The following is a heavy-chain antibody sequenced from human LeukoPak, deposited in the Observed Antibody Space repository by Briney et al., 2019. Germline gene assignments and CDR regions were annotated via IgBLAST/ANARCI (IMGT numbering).Heavy chain of an antibody. D-gene: IGHD5-24*01. J-gene: IGHJ4*02. Sequence: SETLSLTYTVSGGSISSGCYSWGWIRQSPAKGLEWIGSIYYSGSPYYNPSLKSRVTISVDTSKNQFSLKLSSVTAADTAVYYCSRAQSNQMATKIWGQGTLVTVSS. CDR3: SRAQSNQMATKI. V-gene: IGHV4-39*07. CDR1: GGSISSGCYS. CDR2: IYYSGSP.